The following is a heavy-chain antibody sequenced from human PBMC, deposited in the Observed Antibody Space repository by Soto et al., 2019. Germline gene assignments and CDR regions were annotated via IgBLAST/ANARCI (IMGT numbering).Heavy chain of an antibody. V-gene: IGHV3-73*01. Sequence: GGSLRLSCAASGFTFSGSAMHWVRQASGKGLEWVGRIRSKANSYATAYAASVKGRFTISRDDSKNTAYLQMNSLKTEDTAVYYCTSETGYPDYYYYYMDVWGKRSTVIGS. J-gene: IGHJ6*03. D-gene: IGHD1-1*01. CDR2: IRSKANSYAT. CDR3: TSETGYPDYYYYYMDV. CDR1: GFTFSGSA.